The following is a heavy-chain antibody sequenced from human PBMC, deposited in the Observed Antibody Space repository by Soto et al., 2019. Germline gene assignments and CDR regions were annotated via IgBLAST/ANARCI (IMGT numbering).Heavy chain of an antibody. V-gene: IGHV1-2*04. CDR1: GYTFTGYY. CDR2: INPNSGGT. CDR3: AREAITGTPHPPLDY. J-gene: IGHJ4*02. D-gene: IGHD1-7*01. Sequence: ASVKVSCKASGYTFTGYYMHWVRQAPGQGLEWMGWINPNSGGTNYAQKFQGWVTMTRDTSISTAYMELSRLRSDDTAVYYCAREAITGTPHPPLDYWGQGTLVTVSS.